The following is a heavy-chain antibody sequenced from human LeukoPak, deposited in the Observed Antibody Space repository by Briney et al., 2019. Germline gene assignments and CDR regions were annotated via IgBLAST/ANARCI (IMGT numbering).Heavy chain of an antibody. CDR3: ARGLTYYYDSSGYYFDY. J-gene: IGHJ4*02. CDR1: GFTFSSYE. V-gene: IGHV3-48*03. D-gene: IGHD3-22*01. Sequence: GGSLRLSCAASGFTFSSYEMNRVRQAPGKGLEWVSYISSSGGTIYYADSVKGRFTISRDNAKNSLYLQMNSLRAEDTAVYYCARGLTYYYDSSGYYFDYWGQGTLVTVSS. CDR2: ISSSGGTI.